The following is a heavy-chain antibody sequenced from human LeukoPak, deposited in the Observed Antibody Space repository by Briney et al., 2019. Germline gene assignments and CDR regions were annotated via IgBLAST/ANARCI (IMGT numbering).Heavy chain of an antibody. CDR3: ARLGIVVVPAAMRHNWFDP. J-gene: IGHJ5*02. CDR2: INPNSGGT. CDR1: GYTFTGYY. Sequence: GASVTVSFKASGYTFTGYYMHWVRQAPGQGLEWMGWINPNSGGTNYAQKFQGRVTMTRDTSISTAYMELSRLRSDDTAVYYCARLGIVVVPAAMRHNWFDPWGQGTLVTVSS. D-gene: IGHD2-2*03. V-gene: IGHV1-2*02.